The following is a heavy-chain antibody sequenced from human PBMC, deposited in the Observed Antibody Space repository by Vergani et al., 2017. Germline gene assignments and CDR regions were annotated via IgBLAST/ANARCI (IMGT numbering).Heavy chain of an antibody. Sequence: EVQLVQSGAEVKKPGESLKISCKGSGYSFTSYWIGWVRQMPGKGLEWMGIIYPGDSDTRYSPSFQGQVTISADKSISTTYLQWSSLKASDTAMYYCARRKAYCGGDCYPDYWGQGTLVTVSS. CDR3: ARRKAYCGGDCYPDY. CDR1: GYSFTSYW. J-gene: IGHJ4*02. V-gene: IGHV5-51*03. CDR2: IYPGDSDT. D-gene: IGHD2-21*02.